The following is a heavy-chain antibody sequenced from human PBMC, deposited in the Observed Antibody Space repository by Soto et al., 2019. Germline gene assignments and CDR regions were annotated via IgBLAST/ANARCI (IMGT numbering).Heavy chain of an antibody. CDR1: GFTFSSYW. Sequence: GGSLRLSCAASGFTFSSYWMSWVRQAPGKGLEWVANIKQDGSEKYYVDSVKGRFTISRDNAKNSLYLQMNSLRAEDTAVYYCARGIPADYSNSYYYMDVWGKGTTVTVSS. CDR2: IKQDGSEK. V-gene: IGHV3-7*03. CDR3: ARGIPADYSNSYYYMDV. D-gene: IGHD4-4*01. J-gene: IGHJ6*03.